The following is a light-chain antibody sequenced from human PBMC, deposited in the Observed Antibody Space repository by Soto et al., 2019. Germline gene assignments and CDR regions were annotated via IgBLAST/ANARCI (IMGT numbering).Light chain of an antibody. V-gene: IGLV2-11*01. CDR3: CSFAGSYSYV. CDR2: DVT. CDR1: SSDVGRYDY. Sequence: ALTQPRSVSGSPGQSVTISCTGTSSDVGRYDYVSWYQQHPGKAPKLIVYDVTERPSGVPDRFSGSKSGNTASLTISGLQAEDEADYSCCSFAGSYSYVFXTGTKVTVL. J-gene: IGLJ1*01.